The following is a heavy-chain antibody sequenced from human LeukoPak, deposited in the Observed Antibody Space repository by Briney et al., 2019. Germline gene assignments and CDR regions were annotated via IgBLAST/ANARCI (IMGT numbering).Heavy chain of an antibody. CDR2: LFSGGNT. V-gene: IGHV3-53*05. Sequence: GGSLRLSCAASGFSVSNNYMSWVRQAPGKGLEWVSVLFSGGNTYYADSVKGRFTISRDNAKNSLYLQMNSLRAEDMALYYCAKDQGSGTPWRDAFDIWGQGTMVTVSS. J-gene: IGHJ3*02. CDR1: GFSVSNNY. CDR3: AKDQGSGTPWRDAFDI. D-gene: IGHD3-10*01.